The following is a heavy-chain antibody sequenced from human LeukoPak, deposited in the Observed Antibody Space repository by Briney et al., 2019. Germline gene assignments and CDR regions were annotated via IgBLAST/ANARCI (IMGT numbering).Heavy chain of an antibody. V-gene: IGHV3-30-3*01. D-gene: IGHD3-22*01. CDR3: ARGQRLLLDYFDY. Sequence: GRSLRLSCAASGFTFSSYAMHWVRQAPGKGLEWVAVISYDGSNKYYADSVKGRFTISRDNSKNTLYLQMNSLRAEDTAVYYCARGQRLLLDYFDYWGQGTLVTVSS. CDR2: ISYDGSNK. CDR1: GFTFSSYA. J-gene: IGHJ4*02.